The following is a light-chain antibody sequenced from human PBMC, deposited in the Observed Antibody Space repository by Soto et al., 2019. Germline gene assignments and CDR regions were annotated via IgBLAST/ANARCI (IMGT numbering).Light chain of an antibody. CDR2: EVS. Sequence: QSALTQPASVSGSPGQSITISCTGTSSDVGGYNYVSCYQQHPGKAPKLMIYEVSNRPSGVSNRFSGSKSGNTASLTISGLKAEDEADYYCSSYTSSSIVVFGGGTKLTVL. V-gene: IGLV2-14*01. CDR1: SSDVGGYNY. J-gene: IGLJ2*01. CDR3: SSYTSSSIVV.